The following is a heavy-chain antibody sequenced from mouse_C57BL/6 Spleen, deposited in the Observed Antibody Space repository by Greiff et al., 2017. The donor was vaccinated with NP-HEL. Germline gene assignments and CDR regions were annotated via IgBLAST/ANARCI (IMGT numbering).Heavy chain of an antibody. CDR2: ISYDGSN. CDR1: GYSITSGYY. Sequence: EVKLQESGPGLVKPSQSLSLTCSVTGYSITSGYYWNWIRQFPGNKLEWMGYISYDGSNNYNPSLKNRISITRDPSKNQFFLKLNSVTTEDTATYYCARRTTVVPYYFDYWGQGTTLTVSS. V-gene: IGHV3-6*01. D-gene: IGHD1-1*01. J-gene: IGHJ2*01. CDR3: ARRTTVVPYYFDY.